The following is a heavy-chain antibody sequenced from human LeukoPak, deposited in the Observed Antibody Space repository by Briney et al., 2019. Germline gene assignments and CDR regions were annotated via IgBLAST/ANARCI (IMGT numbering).Heavy chain of an antibody. V-gene: IGHV4-39*01. Sequence: SETLSLTCTVSGGSISSSSYYWGWIRQPPGKGLEWIGSIYYSGSTYYNPSLKSRVTIPVDTSKNQFSLKLSSVTAADTAVYYCARQVAGTVTTFVDYWGQGTLVTVSS. CDR1: GGSISSSSYY. D-gene: IGHD4-17*01. CDR3: ARQVAGTVTTFVDY. J-gene: IGHJ4*02. CDR2: IYYSGST.